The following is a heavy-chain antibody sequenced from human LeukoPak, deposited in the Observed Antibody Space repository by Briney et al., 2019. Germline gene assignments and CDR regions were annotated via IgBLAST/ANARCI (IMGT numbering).Heavy chain of an antibody. V-gene: IGHV5-51*01. CDR1: EYTFTTYW. D-gene: IGHD2-15*01. J-gene: IGHJ4*02. CDR3: ARQSVVATTPYFDY. Sequence: GESLKISCKVSEYTFTTYWIGWVRQMPGKDLEWMGIIYPGDSDTRYSPSFQGQVTFSADKSISTVYLQWSSLKASDTAMYYCARQSVVATTPYFDYWGQGTLVTVSS. CDR2: IYPGDSDT.